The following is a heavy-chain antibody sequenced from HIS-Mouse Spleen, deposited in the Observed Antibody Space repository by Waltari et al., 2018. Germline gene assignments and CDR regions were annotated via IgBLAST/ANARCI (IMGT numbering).Heavy chain of an antibody. V-gene: IGHV4-39*07. CDR3: AREIPYSSSWYDWYFDL. Sequence: QLKLQESGPGLVKPSETLSLTCTVPGGSISSSSYYWAWIRQPPGKGLEWIGSIYYSGSTYYNPSLKSRVTISVDTSKNQFSLKLSSVTAADTAVYYCAREIPYSSSWYDWYFDLWGRGTLVTVSS. D-gene: IGHD6-13*01. CDR1: GGSISSSSYY. J-gene: IGHJ2*01. CDR2: IYYSGST.